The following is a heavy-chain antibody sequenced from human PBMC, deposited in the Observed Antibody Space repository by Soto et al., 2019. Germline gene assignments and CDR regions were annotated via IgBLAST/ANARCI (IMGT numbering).Heavy chain of an antibody. CDR3: ARIATFVSLNWFDP. J-gene: IGHJ5*02. V-gene: IGHV1-8*01. D-gene: IGHD3-16*01. CDR1: GYSFTNND. Sequence: ASVKVSCKASGYSFTNNDVSWVRQATGQGLEWMGWMNPGSGDTGYAQKFQGRVTMTRDISIATAYMELSSLRSDDTAIYYCARIATFVSLNWFDPWGQGTRGTVSS. CDR2: MNPGSGDT.